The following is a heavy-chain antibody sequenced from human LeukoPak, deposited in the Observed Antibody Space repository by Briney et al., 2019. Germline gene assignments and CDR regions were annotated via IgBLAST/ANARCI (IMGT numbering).Heavy chain of an antibody. CDR1: GYIFIGHY. CDR2: INSDSGGT. CDR3: ARGRIHAWSDAFGI. J-gene: IGHJ3*02. Sequence: GASVKVSCKASGYIFIGHYMHWVRQAPGQGLEWMGWINSDSGGTKYAQKFKGRVIMTRDTSISTAYMELSRLKSDDTAIYYCARGRIHAWSDAFGIWGQGTTVTVSS. V-gene: IGHV1-2*02. D-gene: IGHD5-18*01.